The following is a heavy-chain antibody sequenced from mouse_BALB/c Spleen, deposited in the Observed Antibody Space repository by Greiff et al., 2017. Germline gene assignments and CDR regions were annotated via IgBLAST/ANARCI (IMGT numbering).Heavy chain of an antibody. CDR3: TRWGGNDEDYFDY. CDR2: INPSNGGT. D-gene: IGHD2-2*01. J-gene: IGHJ2*01. CDR1: GYTFTGYY. V-gene: IGHV1S81*02. Sequence: VQLQQSGAELVKPGASVKLSCKASGYTFTGYYMYWVKQRPGQGLEWIGEINPSNGGTNFNEKFKSKATLTVDKSSSTAYMQLSSLTSEDSAVYYCTRWGGNDEDYFDYWGQGTTLTVSA.